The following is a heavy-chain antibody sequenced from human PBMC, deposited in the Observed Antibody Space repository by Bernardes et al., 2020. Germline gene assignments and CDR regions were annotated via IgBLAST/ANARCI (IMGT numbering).Heavy chain of an antibody. Sequence: SETLYVTCTVSGGSISSYYWSWIRQPPGKGLEWIGYIYYSGSTNYNPSLKSRVTISVDTSKNQFSLKLSSVTAADTAVYYCARGGVNIDYWGQGTLVTVSS. CDR3: ARGGVNIDY. V-gene: IGHV4-59*01. CDR2: IYYSGST. CDR1: GGSISSYY. D-gene: IGHD3-10*01. J-gene: IGHJ4*02.